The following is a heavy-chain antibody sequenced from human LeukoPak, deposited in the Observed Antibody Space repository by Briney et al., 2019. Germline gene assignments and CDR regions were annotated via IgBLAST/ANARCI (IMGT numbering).Heavy chain of an antibody. CDR1: GFTFSNYG. Sequence: GGSLRLSCAASGFTFSNYGMFWVRQAPGKGLDWVAFIRFDGSHKNYADSVKGRFTISRDNSKNTVYLQMDSLRAEDTAVYYCANTHLYDILTGFRRAGFGYWGQGTLVTVSS. J-gene: IGHJ4*02. D-gene: IGHD3-9*01. CDR2: IRFDGSHK. CDR3: ANTHLYDILTGFRRAGFGY. V-gene: IGHV3-30*02.